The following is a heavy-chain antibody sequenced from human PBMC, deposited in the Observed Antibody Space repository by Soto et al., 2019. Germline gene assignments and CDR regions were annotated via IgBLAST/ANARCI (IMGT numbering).Heavy chain of an antibody. V-gene: IGHV1-69*13. D-gene: IGHD3-3*01. CDR1: GGAFSDHS. J-gene: IGHJ4*02. Sequence: SVKVSCKTSGGAFSDHSISWVRQAPGLGLEWMGGIIPIIRTANYARNFQGRVTITADESTSTAYMDLTSLTSEDTAMYYCARGGLDGVYHFDFWGQGTPVTVSS. CDR3: ARGGLDGVYHFDF. CDR2: IIPIIRTA.